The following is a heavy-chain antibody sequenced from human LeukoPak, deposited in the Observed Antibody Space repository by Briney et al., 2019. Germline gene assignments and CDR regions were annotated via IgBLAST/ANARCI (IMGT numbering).Heavy chain of an antibody. V-gene: IGHV4-34*01. CDR3: ARFAPVAVAGTKSSFDY. D-gene: IGHD6-19*01. Sequence: SETLSRTCAVYGGSFSGYYWSWIRQPPGKGLEWIGEINHSGSTNYNPSLNSRVTISVDTSKNQFSLKLSSVTAADTAVYYYARFAPVAVAGTKSSFDYWGQGTLVTVSS. J-gene: IGHJ4*02. CDR2: INHSGST. CDR1: GGSFSGYY.